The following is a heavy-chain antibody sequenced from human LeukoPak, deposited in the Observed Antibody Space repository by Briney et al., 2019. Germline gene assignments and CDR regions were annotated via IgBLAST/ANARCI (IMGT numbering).Heavy chain of an antibody. Sequence: PGGSLRLSCAASGFTFSNYAMTWVRPAPGKGLEWVSSVTASGGGSYYAGSVKGRFTISRDNSRNTLYLQMNSLGVGDTAVYYCAKDQYYGDRAVTHFDYWGQGALVTVSS. J-gene: IGHJ4*02. V-gene: IGHV3-23*01. D-gene: IGHD4-17*01. CDR3: AKDQYYGDRAVTHFDY. CDR2: VTASGGGS. CDR1: GFTFSNYA.